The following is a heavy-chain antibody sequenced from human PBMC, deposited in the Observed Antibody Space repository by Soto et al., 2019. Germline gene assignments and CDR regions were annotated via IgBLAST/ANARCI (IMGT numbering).Heavy chain of an antibody. J-gene: IGHJ3*02. V-gene: IGHV3-7*03. CDR2: IKQDGSEK. Sequence: GGSLRLSCAASAFTFSSYWMSWVRQAPGKGLEWVANIKQDGSEKYYADSVKGRFTISRDNAKNSLYLQMNSLRAEDTAVYYCARDLFEAARRGEYAFDIWGQGTMVTVSS. CDR1: AFTFSSYW. CDR3: ARDLFEAARRGEYAFDI. D-gene: IGHD3-16*01.